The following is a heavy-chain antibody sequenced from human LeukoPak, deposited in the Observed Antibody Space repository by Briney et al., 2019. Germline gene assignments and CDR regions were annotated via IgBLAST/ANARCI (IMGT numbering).Heavy chain of an antibody. V-gene: IGHV1-69*05. CDR2: IIPIFGTA. Sequence: ASVKDSCKALGGTFSSYAISWVRQALGQGFEGMGGIIPIFGTANYAQKFQGRVTITTDESTSTAYMELSSLRSEDTAVYYCARDFMVRGVIIFDYWGQGTLVTVSS. D-gene: IGHD3-10*01. J-gene: IGHJ4*02. CDR3: ARDFMVRGVIIFDY. CDR1: GGTFSSYA.